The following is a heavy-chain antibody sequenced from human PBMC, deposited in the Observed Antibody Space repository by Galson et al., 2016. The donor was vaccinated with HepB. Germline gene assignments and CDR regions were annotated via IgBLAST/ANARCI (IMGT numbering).Heavy chain of an antibody. CDR2: GNMYYSGTT. D-gene: IGHD4-17*01. Sequence: SETLSLTCIVSGDSVSSSIYFWAWIRQPPGKGLEWIGTGNMYYSGTTYYNPSLKSRVTISLDTSKNQFSLNLTSATAADTVIYYCARHAGYLHSTADYVFDYWGQGTLVTVSS. V-gene: IGHV4-39*01. CDR3: ARHAGYLHSTADYVFDY. J-gene: IGHJ4*02. CDR1: GDSVSSSIYF.